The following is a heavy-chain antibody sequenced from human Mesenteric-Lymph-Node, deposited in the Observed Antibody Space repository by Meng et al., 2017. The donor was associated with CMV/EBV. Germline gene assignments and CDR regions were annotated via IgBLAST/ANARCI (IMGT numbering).Heavy chain of an antibody. J-gene: IGHJ4*02. CDR1: GFTFSSYA. CDR2: ISGSGGST. CDR3: AKRAGYYDSGGYRLDY. D-gene: IGHD3-22*01. V-gene: IGHV3-23*01. Sequence: GESLKISCAASGFTFSSYAMSWVRQAPGKGLEWVSTISGSGGSTYYADSIKGRFTISRDNSKNTLYLQMNSLRAEDTAVYYCAKRAGYYDSGGYRLDYWGQGTLVTVSS.